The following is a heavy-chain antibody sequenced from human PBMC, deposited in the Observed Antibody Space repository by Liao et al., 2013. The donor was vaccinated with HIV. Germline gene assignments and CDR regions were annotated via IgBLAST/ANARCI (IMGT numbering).Heavy chain of an antibody. Sequence: QVQIQQWGTGLLKPSETLSLTCAAYGGVFSDYYWGWLRQPPGQGLEWIGEIKSSGSRHYNPSLKSRVTMSVDTSKNQFSLKLTSMTAADAAMYYCARGTTTRPWASQALHWFDPGAREPRHRLL. J-gene: IGHJ5*02. D-gene: IGHD1-1*01. V-gene: IGHV4-34*01. CDR2: IKSSGSR. CDR3: ARGTTTRPWASQALHWFDP. CDR1: GGVFSDYY.